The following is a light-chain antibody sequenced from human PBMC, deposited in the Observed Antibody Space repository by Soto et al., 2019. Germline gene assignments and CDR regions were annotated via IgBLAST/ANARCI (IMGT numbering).Light chain of an antibody. V-gene: IGKV3-20*01. Sequence: EIVMTQSPATLSVSPGERATLSCRASQSVSSNLAWYQQRPGQTPTLLISDTSIRATGIPDRFSGSGSGTDFTLAISRLEPEDFAVYYCQQYGTSPITFGQGTRLEIK. J-gene: IGKJ5*01. CDR3: QQYGTSPIT. CDR1: QSVSSN. CDR2: DTS.